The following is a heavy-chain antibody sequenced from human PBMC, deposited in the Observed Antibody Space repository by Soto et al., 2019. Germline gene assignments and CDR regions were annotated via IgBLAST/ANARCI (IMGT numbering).Heavy chain of an antibody. CDR2: INPSSTTT. J-gene: IGHJ4*02. CDR3: ARRWGSSTDD. Sequence: QVQLVQSGAELKTPGASVKVSCKASGYTFTSYYIHWVRQAPGQGLEWMGIINPSSTTTNYAQKFQGRVSMTRDTSTSTVYMELSSLRSEATAVDYCARRWGSSTDDWGQGPLGTVSS. CDR1: GYTFTSYY. V-gene: IGHV1-46*01. D-gene: IGHD3-16*01.